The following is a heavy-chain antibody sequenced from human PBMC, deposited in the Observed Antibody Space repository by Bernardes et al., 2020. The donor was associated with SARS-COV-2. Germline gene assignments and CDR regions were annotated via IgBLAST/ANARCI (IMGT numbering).Heavy chain of an antibody. Sequence: GGSLRLSCAASGFTFRSYAMTWVRQVPGKGLEFVSFISYGGGSKYYADSVKGRFAISRDNSKNTVYMQMNSLRAEDTAIYYCAKGFYGDSAPAFDHWGQGTLVAVSS. CDR1: GFTFRSYA. J-gene: IGHJ4*02. D-gene: IGHD4-17*01. CDR2: ISYGGGSK. V-gene: IGHV3-23*01. CDR3: AKGFYGDSAPAFDH.